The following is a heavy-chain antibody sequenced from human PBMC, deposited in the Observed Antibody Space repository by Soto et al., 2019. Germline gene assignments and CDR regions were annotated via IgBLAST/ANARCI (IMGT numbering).Heavy chain of an antibody. J-gene: IGHJ5*02. CDR2: INHSGST. V-gene: IGHV4-34*01. Sequence: SETLSLTCAVYGGSFSGYYWSWIRQPPGKGLEWIGEINHSGSTNYNPSLKSRVTISVDTSKNQFSLKLSSVTAADTAVYYCARGRSSTSLRWRNWFDPWGQGTLVTVSS. CDR3: ARGRSSTSLRWRNWFDP. D-gene: IGHD2-2*01. CDR1: GGSFSGYY.